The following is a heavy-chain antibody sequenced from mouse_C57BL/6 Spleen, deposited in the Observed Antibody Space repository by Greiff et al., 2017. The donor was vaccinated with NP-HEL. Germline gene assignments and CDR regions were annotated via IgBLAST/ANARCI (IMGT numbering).Heavy chain of an antibody. CDR1: GFNIKDYY. Sequence: VQLQQSGAELVKPGASVKLSCTASGFNIKDYYMHWVKQRPEQGLEWIGRIDPEDGDTKYAPKFQGKATITADTSSNTAYLQLSSLTSEDSAVYYCARARGYDASWFAYWGQGTLVTVSA. CDR3: ARARGYDASWFAY. V-gene: IGHV14-2*01. J-gene: IGHJ3*01. CDR2: IDPEDGDT. D-gene: IGHD2-2*01.